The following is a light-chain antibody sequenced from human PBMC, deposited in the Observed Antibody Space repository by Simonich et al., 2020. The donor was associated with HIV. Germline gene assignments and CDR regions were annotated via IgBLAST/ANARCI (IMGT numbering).Light chain of an antibody. V-gene: IGLV2-14*01. CDR2: DVS. Sequence: QSALTQPASVSGSPGQSITISCTGATSDVGAFTFVSWYRQHPGKAPKLRIFDVSKRPSGFSSRLSGSKYGNTASLTISGLQAEDEAYSDCSSYTSSSTWVFGGGTKLTVL. J-gene: IGLJ3*02. CDR1: TSDVGAFTF. CDR3: SSYTSSSTWV.